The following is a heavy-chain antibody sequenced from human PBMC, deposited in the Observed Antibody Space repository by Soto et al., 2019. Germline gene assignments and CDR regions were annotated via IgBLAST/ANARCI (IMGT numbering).Heavy chain of an antibody. CDR2: ISAYNGNT. CDR3: ARDTIMDYGDYVPFDY. J-gene: IGHJ4*02. D-gene: IGHD4-17*01. CDR1: GYTFTSYG. V-gene: IGHV1-18*01. Sequence: ASVKVSCKASGYTFTSYGISWVRQAPGQGLEWMGWISAYNGNTNYAQKLQGRVTMTTDTSTSTAYMELRSLRSDDTAVYYCARDTIMDYGDYVPFDYWGQGTLVTVSS.